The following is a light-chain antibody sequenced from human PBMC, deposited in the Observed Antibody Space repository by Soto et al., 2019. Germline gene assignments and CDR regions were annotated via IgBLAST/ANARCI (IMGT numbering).Light chain of an antibody. Sequence: EIVLTQSPGTLSLSPGERATLSCRASQTIASRYLAWYQHQPGQSPRLLIYRTFARAPGIPDRFSGGGSGTDFTLTIIRLERADCAVYYCKQYDTSPPTFGQGTRLDIK. V-gene: IGKV3-20*01. CDR2: RTF. CDR1: QTIASRY. J-gene: IGKJ5*01. CDR3: KQYDTSPPT.